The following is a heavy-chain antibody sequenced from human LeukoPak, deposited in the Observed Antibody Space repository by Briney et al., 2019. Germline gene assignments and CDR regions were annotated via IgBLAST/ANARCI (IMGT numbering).Heavy chain of an antibody. V-gene: IGHV4-61*02. D-gene: IGHD3-10*01. CDR3: ARLYGSGSSLYFDY. CDR2: IYTSGST. Sequence: SETLSLTCTVSGGSISSGSYYWSWIRQPAGKGLEWIGCIYTSGSTNYNPSLKSQITISVDTSKNQFSLRLSSVTAADTAVYYCARLYGSGSSLYFDYWGQGTLVTVSS. J-gene: IGHJ4*02. CDR1: GGSISSGSYY.